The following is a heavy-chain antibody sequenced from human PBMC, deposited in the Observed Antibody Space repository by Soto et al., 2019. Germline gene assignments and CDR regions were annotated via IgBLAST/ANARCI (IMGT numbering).Heavy chain of an antibody. D-gene: IGHD3-10*01. V-gene: IGHV1-18*01. CDR2: SVANSGNR. CDR3: ARVAGYGSGHRFFDN. CDR1: GYPFSTYG. Sequence: QVQLVQSGAEVTKPGASVKVSCKTSGYPFSTYGLSWVRQAPGQGLEWMGWSVANSGNRIYAQKFQGRVTMYTDRSTNTGYMELRSLTSDDSALYYCARVAGYGSGHRFFDNWGQGTLVTVS. J-gene: IGHJ4*02.